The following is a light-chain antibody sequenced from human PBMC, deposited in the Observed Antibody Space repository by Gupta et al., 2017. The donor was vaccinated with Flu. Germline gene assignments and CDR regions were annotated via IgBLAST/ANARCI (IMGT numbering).Light chain of an antibody. V-gene: IGKV4-1*01. J-gene: IGKJ4*01. CDR3: QQYYSTPPT. CDR2: WAS. CDR1: QSLLHSANNKNY. Sequence: SLGEMATISCKSSQSLLHSANNKNYLAWYRQKPGQPPKVLIYWASTRESGVPDRFSGSGSGTDFTLTISSLQAEDVAVYYCQQYYSTPPTFGGGTKVEIK.